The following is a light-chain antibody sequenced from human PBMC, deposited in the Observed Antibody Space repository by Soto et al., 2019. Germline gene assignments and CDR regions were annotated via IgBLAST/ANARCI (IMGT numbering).Light chain of an antibody. J-gene: IGLJ3*02. Sequence: QSVLTQPPSVSEAPRQRVTISCSGSSSNIGNNAVNWYQQLPGKAPKLLIYYDDLLPSGVSDRFSGSKSGTSASLAISGLQSEDEADYYCVTWDDSLNGRVFGGGTKLTV. V-gene: IGLV1-36*01. CDR3: VTWDDSLNGRV. CDR1: SSNIGNNA. CDR2: YDD.